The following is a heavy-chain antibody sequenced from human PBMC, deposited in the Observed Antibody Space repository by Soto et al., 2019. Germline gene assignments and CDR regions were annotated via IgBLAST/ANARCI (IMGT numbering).Heavy chain of an antibody. CDR2: IIPILGIA. D-gene: IGHD3-10*01. CDR1: GGTFSSYT. V-gene: IGHV1-69*08. Sequence: QVQLVQSGAEVKKPGSSVKVSCKASGGTFSSYTISWVRQAPGQGLEWMGRIIPILGIANYAQKFQGRVTITADKXTXTAYMELSSLRSEDTAVYYCAREGLLLDGSGTHFDYWGQGTLVTVSS. J-gene: IGHJ4*02. CDR3: AREGLLLDGSGTHFDY.